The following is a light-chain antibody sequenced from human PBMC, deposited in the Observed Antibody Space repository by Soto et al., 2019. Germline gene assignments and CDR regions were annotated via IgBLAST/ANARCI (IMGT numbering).Light chain of an antibody. J-gene: IGKJ1*01. CDR2: GAS. CDR3: QQYGSSLST. V-gene: IGKV3-20*01. CDR1: QSVSSKY. Sequence: EGGLTQYKGTLSLTPGETATLSCRASQSVSSKYLAWMQQKPGQAPRLLIYGASNRATGIPDRFSGSGSGTDFTLTISRLEPEDFAVYYCQQYGSSLSTFGQGTKADIK.